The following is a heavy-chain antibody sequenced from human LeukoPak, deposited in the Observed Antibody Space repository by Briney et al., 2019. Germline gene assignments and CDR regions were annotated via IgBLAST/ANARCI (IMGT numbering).Heavy chain of an antibody. CDR3: ARGRGTPATLGRTNWFDP. CDR1: GGSISSGSFY. V-gene: IGHV4-61*02. D-gene: IGHD1-26*01. CDR2: IYTSGST. J-gene: IGHJ5*02. Sequence: PSQTLSLTCTVSGGSISSGSFYWTWIRQPAGKGLEWIGRIYTSGSTNYNPSLKSRVTISVDTSKNQFSLKLSSVTAADTAVYYCARGRGTPATLGRTNWFDPWGQGTLVTVSS.